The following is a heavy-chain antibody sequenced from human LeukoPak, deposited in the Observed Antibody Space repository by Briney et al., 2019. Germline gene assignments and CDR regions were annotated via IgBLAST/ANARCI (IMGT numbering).Heavy chain of an antibody. CDR1: GFTFSSYS. D-gene: IGHD3-22*01. V-gene: IGHV3-21*01. CDR3: ARGPNYYYYDSSGYSDY. Sequence: PGGSLRLSCAASGFTFSSYSMNWVRQAPGKGLEWVSSISSSSSYIYYADSVKGRFTISRDNAKNSLYLQMNSLRAEDTAVYYCARGPNYYYYDSSGYSDYWGQGTLVTVSS. CDR2: ISSSSSYI. J-gene: IGHJ4*02.